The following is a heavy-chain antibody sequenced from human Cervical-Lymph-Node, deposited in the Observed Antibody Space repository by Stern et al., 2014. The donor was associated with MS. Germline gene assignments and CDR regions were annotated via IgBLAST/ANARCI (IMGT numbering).Heavy chain of an antibody. CDR1: GGTFISSYA. CDR3: ARGVVSNRAAATQHNLFDP. J-gene: IGHJ5*02. V-gene: IGHV1-69*04. CDR2: IIPIHGLP. Sequence: VQLVQSGAEVKKPGSSVNVSCKASGGTFISSYAITWMRQAPGQGLEWMGRIIPIHGLPNYAQKFQGRVTFTADTSTSTTYMELSSLTSEDTAVYYCARGVVSNRAAATQHNLFDPWGQGTLVTVSS. D-gene: IGHD2-15*01.